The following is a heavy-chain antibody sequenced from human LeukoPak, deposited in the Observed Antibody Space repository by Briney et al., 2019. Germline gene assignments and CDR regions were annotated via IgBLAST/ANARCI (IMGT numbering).Heavy chain of an antibody. J-gene: IGHJ6*03. CDR1: GYTFTSYA. Sequence: GASVKVSCKASGYTFTSYAMHWVRQAPGQRLEWMGWINAGNGNTKYSQKFQERVTITRDMSTSTAYMELSSLRSEDTAVYYCAADSGMYSSSSPGSYYYYYYYMDVWGKGTTVTVSS. D-gene: IGHD6-6*01. CDR3: AADSGMYSSSSPGSYYYYYYYMDV. V-gene: IGHV1-3*01. CDR2: INAGNGNT.